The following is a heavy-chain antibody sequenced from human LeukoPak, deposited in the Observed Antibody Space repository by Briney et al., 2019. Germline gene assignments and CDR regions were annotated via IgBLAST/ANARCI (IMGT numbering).Heavy chain of an antibody. J-gene: IGHJ4*02. CDR1: GFPFSDYA. D-gene: IGHD5-18*01. V-gene: IGHV3-30-3*01. CDR3: ARPQGGRQLWLHFDY. Sequence: GGSLRLSCAASGFPFSDYAIHWVRLAPGRGLEWVSVISYVGGSKYYADSVKGRFTISRDNSKNTLYLQMNSLRAEDTAVYYCARPQGGRQLWLHFDYWGQGTQVTVSS. CDR2: ISYVGGSK.